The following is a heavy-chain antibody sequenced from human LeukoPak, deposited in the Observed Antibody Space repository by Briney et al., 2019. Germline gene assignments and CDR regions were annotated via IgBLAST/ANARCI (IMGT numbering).Heavy chain of an antibody. Sequence: RRSLRLSCAASGFTFSSYAMHWVRQAPGKGLEWVAVISYDGSNKYYADSVKGRFTISRDNSKNTLYLQMNSLRAEDTAVYYCARSLYSYGYELPFDYWGQGTLVTVSS. CDR3: ARSLYSYGYELPFDY. J-gene: IGHJ4*02. V-gene: IGHV3-30-3*01. CDR2: ISYDGSNK. D-gene: IGHD5-18*01. CDR1: GFTFSSYA.